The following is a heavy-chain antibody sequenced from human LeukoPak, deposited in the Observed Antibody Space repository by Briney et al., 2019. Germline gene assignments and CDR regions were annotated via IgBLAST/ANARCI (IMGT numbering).Heavy chain of an antibody. V-gene: IGHV3-23*01. J-gene: IGHJ3*01. Sequence: PGGSLRLSCTASGFTFSSYPMNWVRQAPGKGLEWVSAITGTGDSTYYADSVKGRFTISRDNSKNMLYLQMNSLRVEDTAVYYCAKPGDPYGGNAFDVWGQGAMVTVSP. D-gene: IGHD2-21*01. CDR3: AKPGDPYGGNAFDV. CDR2: ITGTGDST. CDR1: GFTFSSYP.